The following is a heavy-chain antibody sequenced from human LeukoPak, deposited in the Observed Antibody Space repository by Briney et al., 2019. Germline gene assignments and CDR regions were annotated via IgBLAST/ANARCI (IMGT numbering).Heavy chain of an antibody. V-gene: IGHV4-34*01. Sequence: SETLSLTCAVYGGSFSGYYWSWIRQPPGKGLEWIGEINHSGSTNYNPSLKSRVTISVDTSKNQFSLKLSSVTAADTAVYYCARASGAIFGVASAKFDYGGQGTLVTVSS. CDR3: ARASGAIFGVASAKFDY. J-gene: IGHJ4*02. CDR1: GGSFSGYY. CDR2: INHSGST. D-gene: IGHD3-3*01.